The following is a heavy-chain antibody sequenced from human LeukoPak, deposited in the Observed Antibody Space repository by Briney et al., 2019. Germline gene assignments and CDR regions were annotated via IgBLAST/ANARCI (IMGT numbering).Heavy chain of an antibody. D-gene: IGHD3-22*01. CDR1: GDSISTSSYY. V-gene: IGHV4-61*01. CDR3: ARDQGYYDSSGYYDY. CDR2: IYYSGST. Sequence: PSETLSLTCSVSGDSISTSSYYWGWIRQPPGKGLEWIGYIYYSGSTNYNPSLKSRVTISVDTSKNQFSLKLSSVTAADTAVYYCARDQGYYDSSGYYDYWGQGTLVTVSS. J-gene: IGHJ4*02.